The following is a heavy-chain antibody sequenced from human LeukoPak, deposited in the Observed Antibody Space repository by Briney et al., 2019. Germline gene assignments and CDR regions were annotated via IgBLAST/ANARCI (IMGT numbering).Heavy chain of an antibody. CDR2: ISSSSSYI. CDR1: GFTFSSYS. Sequence: PGGSLRLSCAASGFTFSSYSMNWVRQAPGKGLEWVSSISSSSSYIYYADSVKGRFTISRDNAKNSLYLQMNSLRAEDTAVYYCASLVGATDFDYWGQGTLVTVSS. CDR3: ASLVGATDFDY. J-gene: IGHJ4*02. D-gene: IGHD1-26*01. V-gene: IGHV3-21*01.